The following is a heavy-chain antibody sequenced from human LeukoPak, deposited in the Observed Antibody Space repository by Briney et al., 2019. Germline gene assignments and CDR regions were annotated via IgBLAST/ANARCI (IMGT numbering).Heavy chain of an antibody. CDR3: ASHRNYYGSGSWDY. CDR2: ISAYNGNT. V-gene: IGHV1-18*01. D-gene: IGHD3-10*01. CDR1: GYTFTSHG. Sequence: ASVKVSCKDSGYTFTSHGISWVRQAPGQGLEWMGWISAYNGNTNYAHKLQGRVTMTTDTSTSTACMELRSLRSDDTAVYYCASHRNYYGSGSWDYWGQGTLVTVSS. J-gene: IGHJ4*02.